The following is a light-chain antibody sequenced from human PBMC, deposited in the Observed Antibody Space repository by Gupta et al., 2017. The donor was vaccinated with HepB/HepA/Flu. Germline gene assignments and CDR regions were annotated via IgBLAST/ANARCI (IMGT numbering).Light chain of an antibody. Sequence: EIVMTQSPATLSVSPGERATLSCRASQSVSTNLAWSQQQPGQTPRRLICGASTRATGIPARFRGSWYGLEVTLTNIIRQSEDFGRYSCPQNSYWPYYTFGQGTXLEIK. CDR2: GAS. J-gene: IGKJ2*01. V-gene: IGKV3-15*01. CDR1: QSVSTN. CDR3: PQNSYWPYYT.